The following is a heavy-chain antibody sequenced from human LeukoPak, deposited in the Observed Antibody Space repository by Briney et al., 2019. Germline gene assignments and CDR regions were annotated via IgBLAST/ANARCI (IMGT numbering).Heavy chain of an antibody. J-gene: IGHJ4*02. D-gene: IGHD3-10*01. CDR1: LDSTTSNF. CDR2: IHRSGSP. CDR3: ARESRYGSGSYNFDY. V-gene: IGHV4-4*02. Sequence: SETLSLTCTVSLDSTTSNFWSWVRQPPGKGLEWIGEIHRSGSPNYNPSLQSRVTISIDRSRNQIVLELSSVTAADTAVYYCARESRYGSGSYNFDYWGQGTLVTVSS.